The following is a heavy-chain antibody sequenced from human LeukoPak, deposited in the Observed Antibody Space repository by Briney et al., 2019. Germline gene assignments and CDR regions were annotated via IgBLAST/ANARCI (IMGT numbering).Heavy chain of an antibody. D-gene: IGHD6-19*01. CDR2: IYYSGSI. Sequence: SETLSLICNVSGASISSYYWSWIRQPPGKGLEWIGDIYYSGSIKYNPSLKSRVTMSVDTSKNQFSLKLSSVTAADTAIYYCARGRAVAGTLGVDYWGQGTLVTVSS. CDR1: GASISSYY. V-gene: IGHV4-59*01. J-gene: IGHJ4*02. CDR3: ARGRAVAGTLGVDY.